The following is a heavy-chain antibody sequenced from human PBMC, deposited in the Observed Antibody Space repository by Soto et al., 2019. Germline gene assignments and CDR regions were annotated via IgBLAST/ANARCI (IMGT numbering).Heavy chain of an antibody. D-gene: IGHD3-22*01. Sequence: EVQLVESGGGLIQPGGSLRLSCAASGFTVSSNDMNWVRQAPGKGLEWVSLIYSGGSTYYAYSLKDRFTISRDNSKNTLYLQMSSLRAEDTAVYYCATRPLLPGAPWGQGTMVTVSS. V-gene: IGHV3-53*01. CDR1: GFTVSSND. CDR2: IYSGGST. J-gene: IGHJ3*01. CDR3: ATRPLLPGAP.